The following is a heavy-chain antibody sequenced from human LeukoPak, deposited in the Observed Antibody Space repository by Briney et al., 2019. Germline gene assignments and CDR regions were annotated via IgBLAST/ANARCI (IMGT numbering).Heavy chain of an antibody. V-gene: IGHV1-69*06. CDR1: GGTFSSYA. J-gene: IGHJ5*02. Sequence: SVKVSCKASGGTFSSYAISWVRQAPGQGLEWMGGIIPIFGTANYAQNFQGRVTITADKSTSTAYMELSGLRSEDTAVYYCAREVIMITFGGAPGWFDPWGQGTLVTVSS. D-gene: IGHD3-16*01. CDR2: IIPIFGTA. CDR3: AREVIMITFGGAPGWFDP.